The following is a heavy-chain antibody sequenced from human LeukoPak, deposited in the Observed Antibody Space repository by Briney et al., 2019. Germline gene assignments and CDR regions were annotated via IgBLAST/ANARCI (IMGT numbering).Heavy chain of an antibody. D-gene: IGHD5-18*01. CDR3: ARVLTAMATPYYFDY. CDR2: INPNSGGT. Sequence: GASVKDTCKASGYTFTCYYMHGVRQARGQGLAGMGWINPNSGGTNYAQKFQGRVTMTRDTSISTAYMELSRLRSDDTAVYYCARVLTAMATPYYFDYWGQGTLVTVSS. J-gene: IGHJ4*02. CDR1: GYTFTCYY. V-gene: IGHV1-2*02.